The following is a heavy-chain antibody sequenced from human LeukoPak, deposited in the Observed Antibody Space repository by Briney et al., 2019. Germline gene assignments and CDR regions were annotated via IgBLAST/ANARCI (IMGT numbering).Heavy chain of an antibody. CDR3: AREAVAGTLDY. CDR1: GGSVSRDY. CDR2: IYNIGGT. J-gene: IGHJ4*02. V-gene: IGHV4-59*02. D-gene: IGHD6-19*01. Sequence: KPSETLSLTCSVSGGSVSRDYWGWIRQPPGKRLEWLGYIYNIGGTNYNPSLKSRVSISVDTSKNQSSLMLTSVTAADTAVYYCAREAVAGTLDYWGQGALVTVSS.